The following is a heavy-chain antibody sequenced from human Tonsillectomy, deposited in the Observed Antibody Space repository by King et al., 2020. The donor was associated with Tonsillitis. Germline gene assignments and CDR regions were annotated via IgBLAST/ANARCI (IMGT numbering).Heavy chain of an antibody. CDR1: GFMFSNYW. Sequence: VQLVESGGGLVQPGGSLRLSCAASGFMFSNYWMSWVRQAPGKGLEWVANIKQDGSEKYHVDSVKGRFSISRDNAKNSLYLQMNSLRVDDTAVYYCARVDTVMGNAYYGMDVWGQGTPVAVSS. J-gene: IGHJ6*02. CDR2: IKQDGSEK. D-gene: IGHD5-18*01. V-gene: IGHV3-7*03. CDR3: ARVDTVMGNAYYGMDV.